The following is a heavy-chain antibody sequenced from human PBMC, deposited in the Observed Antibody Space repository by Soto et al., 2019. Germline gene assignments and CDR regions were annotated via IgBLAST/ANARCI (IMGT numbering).Heavy chain of an antibody. CDR1: GFTFSGYS. CDR2: ISSGSKTI. V-gene: IGHV3-48*02. Sequence: GSLRLSCAASGFTFSGYSVNWVRQAPGKGLEWVSYISSGSKTIYYAESVKGRFTVSRDNARNSQYLQMNSLRDEDTAVYYCVREDILGVRSFDYWGQGTLVTVSS. D-gene: IGHD3-9*01. CDR3: VREDILGVRSFDY. J-gene: IGHJ4*02.